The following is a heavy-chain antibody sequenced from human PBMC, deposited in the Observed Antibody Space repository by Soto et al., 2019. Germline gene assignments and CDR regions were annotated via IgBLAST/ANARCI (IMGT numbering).Heavy chain of an antibody. V-gene: IGHV4-31*03. CDR2: IYYSGST. CDR1: GGSISSGGYY. CDR3: ARAYYDSSGSLLWWSQFFGAWFDP. Sequence: QVQLQESGPGLVKPSQTLSLTCTVSGGSISSGGYYWSWIRQQPGKGLEWIVYIYYSGSTYYNPSLKSRVTISVDTSKNQFSLKLSSVTAADTAVYYCARAYYDSSGSLLWWSQFFGAWFDPWGQGTLVTVSS. J-gene: IGHJ5*02. D-gene: IGHD3-22*01.